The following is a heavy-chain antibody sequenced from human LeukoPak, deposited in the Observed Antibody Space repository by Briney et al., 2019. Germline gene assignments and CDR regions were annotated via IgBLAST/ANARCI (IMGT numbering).Heavy chain of an antibody. CDR3: ATHGRITMVRGASAVGFDY. V-gene: IGHV4-31*03. J-gene: IGHJ4*02. Sequence: SETLSLTCTVSGGFISSGGYYWSWIRQHPGKGLEWIGYIYYSGSTYYNPSLKSRVTISVDTSKNQFSLKLSSVTAADTAVYYCATHGRITMVRGASAVGFDYWGQGTLVTVSS. CDR2: IYYSGST. D-gene: IGHD3-10*01. CDR1: GGFISSGGYY.